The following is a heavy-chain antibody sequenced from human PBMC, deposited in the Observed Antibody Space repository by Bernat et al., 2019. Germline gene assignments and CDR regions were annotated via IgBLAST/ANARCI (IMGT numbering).Heavy chain of an antibody. CDR1: GCTFSSYA. Sequence: GGAGGGGGGRGGCVRLSCAGSGCTFSSYALPWVRQAPGKGLEWVAVISYDGSNKYYADSVKGRFTISRDNSKNTLYLQMNSMRAEDTAVYYCARAPEPVASFDYWGQGTLVTVSS. CDR3: ARAPEPVASFDY. V-gene: IGHV3-30*17. J-gene: IGHJ4*02. CDR2: ISYDGSNK.